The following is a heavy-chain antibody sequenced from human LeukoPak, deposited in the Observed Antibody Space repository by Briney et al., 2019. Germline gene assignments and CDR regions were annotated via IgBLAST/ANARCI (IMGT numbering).Heavy chain of an antibody. CDR3: ARGSRRDGYNTLVDT. V-gene: IGHV1-69*05. CDR1: GGTFSSYA. J-gene: IGHJ5*02. CDR2: IIPIFGTA. Sequence: PVKVSCKASGGTFSSYAISWVRQAPGQGLEWMGGIIPIFGTANYAQKFQGRVTITTDESTSTAYMELSSLRSEDTAVYYCARGSRRDGYNTLVDTWGQGTLVTVSS. D-gene: IGHD5-24*01.